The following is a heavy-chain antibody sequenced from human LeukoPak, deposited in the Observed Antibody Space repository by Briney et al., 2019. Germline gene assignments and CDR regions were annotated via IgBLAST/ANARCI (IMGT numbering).Heavy chain of an antibody. V-gene: IGHV4-39*07. D-gene: IGHD5-18*01. CDR3: ARTTEGGYTYDYFYYYYMDV. J-gene: IGHJ6*03. CDR1: GDTISTSDHY. CDR2: IYYTGNT. Sequence: SETLSLTCSVSGDTISTSDHYWGWIRQPPGKGLEWIGSIYYTGNTYYNPSLKSRVTISVDTSKNQFSLKLSSVTAAGTAVYYCARTTEGGYTYDYFYYYYMDVWGKGTTVTISS.